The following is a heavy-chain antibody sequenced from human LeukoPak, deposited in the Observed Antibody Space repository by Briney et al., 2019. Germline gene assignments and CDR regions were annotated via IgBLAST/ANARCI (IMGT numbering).Heavy chain of an antibody. CDR3: ARGGYYYGSGSYSTPFDY. D-gene: IGHD3-10*01. J-gene: IGHJ4*02. CDR1: GYTFTSYD. V-gene: IGHV1-8*01. Sequence: ASVKVSCKASGYTFTSYDINWVRQATGQGLEWMGWMNPNSGNTGYAQKFQGRVTMTRNTSISTAYMELSSLRSEDTAVYYCARGGYYYGSGSYSTPFDYWGPGTLVTVSS. CDR2: MNPNSGNT.